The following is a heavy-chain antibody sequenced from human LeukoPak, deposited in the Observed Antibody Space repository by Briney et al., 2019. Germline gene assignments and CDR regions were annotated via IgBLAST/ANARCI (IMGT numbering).Heavy chain of an antibody. J-gene: IGHJ3*02. CDR1: GGSISSYY. CDR3: ARDKGEYCGGDCYPNAFDI. V-gene: IGHV4-4*07. CDR2: IYTSGST. Sequence: SETLSLTCTVPGGSISSYYWSWIRQPAGKGLEWIGRIYTSGSTNYNPSLKSRVTMSVDTSKNQFSLKLSSVTAADTAVYYCARDKGEYCGGDCYPNAFDIWGQGTMVTVSS. D-gene: IGHD2-21*01.